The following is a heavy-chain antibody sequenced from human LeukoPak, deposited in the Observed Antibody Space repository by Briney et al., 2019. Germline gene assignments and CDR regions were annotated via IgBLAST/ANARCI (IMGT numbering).Heavy chain of an antibody. CDR3: ARIVVAAGDAFNI. J-gene: IGHJ3*02. CDR2: MYNSGST. V-gene: IGHV4-59*08. Sequence: SETLSLTCTVSGGSISSYYWSWIRQPPGKGLEWIGYMYNSGSTNYNPSLKSRVTISADTSKNEFSLKLTSVTAADTAVYYCARIVVAAGDAFNIWGQGKLVTVFS. D-gene: IGHD2-21*01. CDR1: GGSISSYY.